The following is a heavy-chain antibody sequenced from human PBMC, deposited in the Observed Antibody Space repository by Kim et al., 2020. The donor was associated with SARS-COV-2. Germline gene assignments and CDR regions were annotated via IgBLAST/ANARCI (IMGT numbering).Heavy chain of an antibody. CDR1: GYSFTSYW. CDR2: IDPSDSYT. D-gene: IGHD6-13*01. J-gene: IGHJ5*02. V-gene: IGHV5-10-1*01. CDR3: ASIPGAAAGPGGWFDP. Sequence: GESLKISCKGSGYSFTSYWISWVRQMPGKGLEWMGRIDPSDSYTNYSPSFQGHVTISADKSISTAYLQWSSLKASDTAMYYCASIPGAAAGPGGWFDPWGQGTLVTVSS.